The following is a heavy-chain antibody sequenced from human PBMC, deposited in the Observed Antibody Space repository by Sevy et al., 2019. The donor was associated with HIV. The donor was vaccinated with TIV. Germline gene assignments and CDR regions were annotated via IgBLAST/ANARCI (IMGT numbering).Heavy chain of an antibody. V-gene: IGHV3-23*01. J-gene: IGHJ6*03. CDR2: ISGSGTRT. CDR1: GFSFDSYG. CDR3: AKGGGGHYDPDEIGYYFYYYNMDV. Sequence: GGSLRLSCAVSGFSFDSYGMTWVRQAPGKGLEWVSGISGSGTRTYYAGSVKGRFSISRDNSKNRLYLQMNSLRSEDTAIYYCAKGGGGHYDPDEIGYYFYYYNMDVWGKGTTVTVSS. D-gene: IGHD3-22*01.